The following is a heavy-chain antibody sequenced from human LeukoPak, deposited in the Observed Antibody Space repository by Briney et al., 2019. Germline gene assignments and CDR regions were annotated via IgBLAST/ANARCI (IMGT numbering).Heavy chain of an antibody. V-gene: IGHV1-18*01. CDR3: ARARTWLSQNNLDY. CDR2: ISAYNGNT. D-gene: IGHD3-22*01. CDR1: GYTFTSYG. Sequence: ASVNVSCKASGYTFTSYGISWVRQAPGQGLEWMGWISAYNGNTNYAQKLQGRVTMTTDTSTSTAYMELRSLRSDDTAVYYCARARTWLSQNNLDYWGQGTLVTVSS. J-gene: IGHJ4*02.